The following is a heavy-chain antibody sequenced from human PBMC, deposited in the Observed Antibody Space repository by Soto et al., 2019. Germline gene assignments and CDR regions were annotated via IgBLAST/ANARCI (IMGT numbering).Heavy chain of an antibody. V-gene: IGHV1-3*01. CDR3: AGGLNGYLHYFDY. D-gene: IGHD5-18*01. CDR1: GYTFTSYA. Sequence: VASVKVSCKASGYTFTSYAMHWVRQAPGQRLEWMGWINAGNGNTKYSQKFQGRVTITRDTSASTAYMELSSLRSEDTAVYYCAGGLNGYLHYFDYWGQGTPVTVSS. J-gene: IGHJ4*02. CDR2: INAGNGNT.